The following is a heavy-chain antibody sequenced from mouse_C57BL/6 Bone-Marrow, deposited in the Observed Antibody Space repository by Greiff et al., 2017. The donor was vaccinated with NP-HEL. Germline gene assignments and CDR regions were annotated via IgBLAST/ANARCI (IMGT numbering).Heavy chain of an antibody. J-gene: IGHJ2*01. CDR1: EYEFPSHD. D-gene: IGHD2-4*01. CDR2: INSDGGST. Sequence: EVQRVESGGGLVQPGESLKLSCESNEYEFPSHDMSWVRKTPEKRLELVAAINSDGGSTYYPDTMERRFIISRDNTKKTLYLQMSSLRSEDTALDYCAGIYYDDDVGYWGKGTTLTVSS. V-gene: IGHV5-2*01. CDR3: AGIYYDDDVGY.